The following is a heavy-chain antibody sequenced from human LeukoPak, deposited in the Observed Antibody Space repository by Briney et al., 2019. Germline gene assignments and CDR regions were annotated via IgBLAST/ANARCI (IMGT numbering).Heavy chain of an antibody. CDR2: IYSGGST. CDR1: GVTVSSSY. D-gene: IGHD6-19*01. J-gene: IGHJ4*02. CDR3: ARDPGGWYWDY. V-gene: IGHV3-53*01. Sequence: GGSLRLSCAASGVTVSSSYMSWVRQAPGKGLEWVPVIYSGGSTYYADSVKGRFTISRDNSKNTLYLQMNSLRAEDTAVYYCARDPGGWYWDYWGQGTLVTVSS.